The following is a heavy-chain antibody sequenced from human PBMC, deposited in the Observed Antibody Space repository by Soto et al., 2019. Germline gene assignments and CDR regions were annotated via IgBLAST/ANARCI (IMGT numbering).Heavy chain of an antibody. CDR2: ISGSGGST. V-gene: IGHV3-23*01. D-gene: IGHD3-10*01. Sequence: GGSLRLSCAASGFTFSSYAMSWVRQAPGKGLEWVSAISGSGGSTYYADSVKGRFTISRDNSKNTLYLQMNSLRAEDTAVYYCAKKKGGYYRYYMDVWGKGTTVTVSS. CDR3: AKKKGGYYRYYMDV. CDR1: GFTFSSYA. J-gene: IGHJ6*03.